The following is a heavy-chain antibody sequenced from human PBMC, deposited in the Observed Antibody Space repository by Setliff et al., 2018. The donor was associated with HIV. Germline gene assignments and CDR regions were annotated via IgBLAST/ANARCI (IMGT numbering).Heavy chain of an antibody. J-gene: IGHJ6*03. Sequence: PGGSLRLSCVASEFTFSKYRMSWVRQAPGKGLEWVAYIKEDGSDKYYEDSVKGRFTISRDNAKNSLYLQMHSLRAEDTAVYYCAPDWVSMDRGASMDVWGKGTTATVSS. CDR1: EFTFSKYR. V-gene: IGHV3-7*03. CDR3: APDWVSMDRGASMDV. D-gene: IGHD3-10*01. CDR2: IKEDGSDK.